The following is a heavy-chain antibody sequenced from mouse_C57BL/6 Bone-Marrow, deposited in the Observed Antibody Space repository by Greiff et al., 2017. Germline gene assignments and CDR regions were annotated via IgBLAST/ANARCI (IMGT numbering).Heavy chain of an antibody. D-gene: IGHD1-1*01. CDR2: IDPSSGGT. V-gene: IGHV1-72*01. Sequence: QVQLQQPGAELVKPGASVKLSCKASGYTFTSYWMHWVKQRPGRGLEWIGRIDPSSGGTNYNEKFKSKATLTVDKPSSTPYMQLSSLTSEDSAVYYCARDYYGSLYWGQGTLVTVSA. J-gene: IGHJ3*01. CDR1: GYTFTSYW. CDR3: ARDYYGSLY.